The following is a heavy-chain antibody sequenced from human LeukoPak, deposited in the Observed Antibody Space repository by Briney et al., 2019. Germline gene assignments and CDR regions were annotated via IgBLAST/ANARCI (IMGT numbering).Heavy chain of an antibody. CDR1: GYTFTNYG. D-gene: IGHD3-22*01. V-gene: IGHV1-18*01. CDR3: ARERGYDSSGYYHDAFDV. J-gene: IGHJ3*01. Sequence: ASVKVSCKASGYTFTNYGISWVRQAPGQGLEWMGWISTYNGDTNYAQKLQGRVTMTTDTSTSTASMELRSLRSDDTDVYYCARERGYDSSGYYHDAFDVWGQGTMVTVSS. CDR2: ISTYNGDT.